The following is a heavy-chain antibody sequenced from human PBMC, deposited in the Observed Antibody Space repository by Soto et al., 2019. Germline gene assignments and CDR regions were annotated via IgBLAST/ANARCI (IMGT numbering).Heavy chain of an antibody. V-gene: IGHV3-48*03. Sequence: LSLSCAASGFTFSSYEMNWVRQAPGKGLEWVSYISSSGSTIYYADSVKGRFTISRDNAKNSLYLQMNSLRAEDTAVYYCARVRTAMVSDGMDVWGQGTTVTVS. J-gene: IGHJ6*02. CDR1: GFTFSSYE. CDR3: ARVRTAMVSDGMDV. CDR2: ISSSGSTI. D-gene: IGHD5-18*01.